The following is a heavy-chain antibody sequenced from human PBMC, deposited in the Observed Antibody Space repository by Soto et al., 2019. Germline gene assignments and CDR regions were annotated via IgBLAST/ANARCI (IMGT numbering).Heavy chain of an antibody. CDR1: GFTFSSYS. Sequence: PGGSLRLPCAASGFTFSSYSMNWVRQAPGKGLEWVSSISSSSSYIYYADSVKGRFTISRDNAKNSLYLQMNSLRAEDTAVYYCARRGRCSSTSCYGHYWGQGTLVTVSS. V-gene: IGHV3-21*01. CDR3: ARRGRCSSTSCYGHY. D-gene: IGHD2-2*01. CDR2: ISSSSSYI. J-gene: IGHJ4*02.